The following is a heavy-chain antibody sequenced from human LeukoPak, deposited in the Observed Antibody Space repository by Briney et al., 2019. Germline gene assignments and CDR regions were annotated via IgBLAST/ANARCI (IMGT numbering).Heavy chain of an antibody. CDR3: ASSYGSGRPYYMDV. Sequence: ASVKVSCKASGYTFTSYDINWVRQATGQGLEWMGWMNPNSGNTGYAQKFQGRVTITRNTSISTAYMELSSLRSQDTAVYHCASSYGSGRPYYMDVWGKGTTVTVSS. V-gene: IGHV1-8*03. J-gene: IGHJ6*03. D-gene: IGHD3-10*01. CDR1: GYTFTSYD. CDR2: MNPNSGNT.